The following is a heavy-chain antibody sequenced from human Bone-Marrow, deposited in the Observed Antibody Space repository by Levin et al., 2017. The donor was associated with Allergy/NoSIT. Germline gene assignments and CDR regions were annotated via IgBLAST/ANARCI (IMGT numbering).Heavy chain of an antibody. D-gene: IGHD4-23*01. CDR2: IYHLGTT. CDR3: ARPPVPGGNHGT. CDR1: GGSISSNNW. V-gene: IGHV4-4*02. Sequence: SETLSLTCTVSGGSISSNNWWSWVRQPPGKGLEWIAEIYHLGTTNYNPSLKSRVTISVDKSKNHFSLKLSSMTAADTAVYYCARPPVPGGNHGTWGQGTLVTVSS. J-gene: IGHJ5*02.